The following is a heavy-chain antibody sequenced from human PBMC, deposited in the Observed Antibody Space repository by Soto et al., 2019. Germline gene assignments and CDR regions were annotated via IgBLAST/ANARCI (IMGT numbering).Heavy chain of an antibody. D-gene: IGHD6-6*01. CDR3: AGERSTSDDRYYYYYGMDV. V-gene: IGHV3-21*01. CDR2: ISSSSSYI. J-gene: IGHJ6*02. Sequence: GGSLRLSCAASGFTFSSYSMNWVRQAPGKGLEWVSSISSSSSYIYYAASVKGRFTISRDNAKNSLYLQMNSLRAEDTAVYYCAGERSTSDDRYYYYYGMDVWGQGTTVTVSS. CDR1: GFTFSSYS.